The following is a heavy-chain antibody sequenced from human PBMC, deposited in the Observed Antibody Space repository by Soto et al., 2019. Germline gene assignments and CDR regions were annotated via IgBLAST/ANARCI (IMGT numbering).Heavy chain of an antibody. Sequence: EVQLVESGGGLVQPGGSLRLSCGASGFTFRTYWLSWVRQVPGKGLEWVANINQDGSEKNYVDSVKGRFTISRDNAKNSLHPPMSSPRAEGHALYYRRKNGKHSWYSYDYHGMDVWGQGTTVTVSS. V-gene: IGHV3-7*05. CDR3: RKNGKHSWYSYDYHGMDV. D-gene: IGHD5-18*01. CDR2: INQDGSEK. CDR1: GFTFRTYW. J-gene: IGHJ6*02.